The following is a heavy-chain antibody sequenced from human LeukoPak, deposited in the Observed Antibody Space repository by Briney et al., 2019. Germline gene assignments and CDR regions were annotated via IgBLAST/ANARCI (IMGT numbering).Heavy chain of an antibody. CDR1: SGSFSVYY. CDR3: ARRLVDSGASQVSRD. J-gene: IGHJ4*02. CDR2: INDSGSV. D-gene: IGHD2-15*01. V-gene: IGHV4-34*01. Sequence: SETLSLTCAVYSGSFSVYYWSWIRQPPGKGLEWIGEINDSGSVNCNPSLKNRVTLSVDTSKNQFSLRLSSVAAADTAVYYCARRLVDSGASQVSRDWGQGTLVTVSS.